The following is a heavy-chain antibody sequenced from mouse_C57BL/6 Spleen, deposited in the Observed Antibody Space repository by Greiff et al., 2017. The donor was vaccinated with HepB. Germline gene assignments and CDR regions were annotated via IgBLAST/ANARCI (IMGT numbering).Heavy chain of an antibody. Sequence: VNVVESGAELAKPGASVKLSCKASGYTFTSYWMHWVKQRPGQGLEWIGYINPSSGYTKYNQKFKDKATLTADKSSSTAYIQLSSLTYEDSDVYCCASDTSGYAFDYWGPGTTLPVSS. V-gene: IGHV1-7*01. D-gene: IGHD3-2*02. CDR2: INPSSGYT. J-gene: IGHJ2*01. CDR3: ASDTSGYAFDY. CDR1: GYTFTSYW.